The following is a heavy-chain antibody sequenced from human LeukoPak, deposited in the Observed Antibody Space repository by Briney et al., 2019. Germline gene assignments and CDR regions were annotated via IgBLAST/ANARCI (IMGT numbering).Heavy chain of an antibody. CDR3: ARGRPATYYYDSSGYLSFDY. Sequence: ASVKVSCKASGYTFTSYGISWVRQAPGQGLEWMGWISAYNGNTNYAQKLQGRVTMTTDTSTSTAYMELRSLRSDDTAVYYCARGRPATYYYDSSGYLSFDYWGQGTLVTVSS. CDR2: ISAYNGNT. CDR1: GYTFTSYG. D-gene: IGHD3-22*01. V-gene: IGHV1-18*01. J-gene: IGHJ4*02.